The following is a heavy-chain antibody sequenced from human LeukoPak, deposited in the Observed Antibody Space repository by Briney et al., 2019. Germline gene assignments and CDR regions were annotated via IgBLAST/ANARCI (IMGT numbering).Heavy chain of an antibody. J-gene: IGHJ4*02. D-gene: IGHD2-15*01. CDR3: ARDHCSGGSCRPVLFDY. V-gene: IGHV3-7*01. Sequence: GGSLRLSCAASGFTFSSYGMHWVRQAPGKGLEWVANIKQDGSETYYVDSVKGRFTISRDNAKNSLYLQMNSLRAEDTAVYYCARDHCSGGSCRPVLFDYWGQGTLVTVSP. CDR1: GFTFSSYG. CDR2: IKQDGSET.